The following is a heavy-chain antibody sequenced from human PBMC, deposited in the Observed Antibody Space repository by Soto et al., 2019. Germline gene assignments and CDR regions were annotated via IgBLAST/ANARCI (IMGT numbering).Heavy chain of an antibody. J-gene: IGHJ4*02. CDR3: ARGQPPNYYDISVYEYYFDY. CDR1: GFNFSSYD. D-gene: IGHD3-22*01. Sequence: EVQLVESGGGLVQPGGSLRPSCAASGFNFSSYDMNWVRQATGKGLEWVSVIGTAGDTYYPGSVKGRFTISRENAKNSLYLQMNSLRAEDTAVYYCARGQPPNYYDISVYEYYFDYWGQGTLVTVSS. V-gene: IGHV3-13*01. CDR2: IGTAGDT.